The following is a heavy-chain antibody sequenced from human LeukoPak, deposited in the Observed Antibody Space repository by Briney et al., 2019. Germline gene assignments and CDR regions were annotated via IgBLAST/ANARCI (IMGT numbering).Heavy chain of an antibody. Sequence: GGSLRLSCAASEFTFSSYGMHWVRQAPGKGLEWVAVISYDGSNQYYADSVKGRFTISRDNSNDTVYLQMNSLTAEDTAVYYCAKPVYSRGWYASTFDCWGQGTLVTVSS. CDR2: ISYDGSNQ. D-gene: IGHD6-19*01. V-gene: IGHV3-30*18. CDR3: AKPVYSRGWYASTFDC. J-gene: IGHJ4*02. CDR1: EFTFSSYG.